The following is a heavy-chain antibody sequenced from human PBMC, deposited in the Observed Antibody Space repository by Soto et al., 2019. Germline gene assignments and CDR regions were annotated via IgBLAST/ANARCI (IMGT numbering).Heavy chain of an antibody. CDR2: SRGSGGST. CDR1: GFTFSSYA. D-gene: IGHD3-22*01. Sequence: EVQLLESGGGLVQPGGSLRLSCAASGFTFSSYAMSWVRQAPGKGLEWVSASRGSGGSTYYADSVKGRFTISRDNSKNTLYLQMNSLRAEDTAVYYCAKRGAITMIVVVSFDYWGQGTLVTVSS. V-gene: IGHV3-23*01. J-gene: IGHJ4*02. CDR3: AKRGAITMIVVVSFDY.